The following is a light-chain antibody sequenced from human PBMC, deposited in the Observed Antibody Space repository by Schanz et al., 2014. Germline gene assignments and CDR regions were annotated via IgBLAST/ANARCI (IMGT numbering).Light chain of an antibody. CDR1: QSLLYSDGYNY. Sequence: DIVMTQSPVSLPVTPGEPASISCRSRQSLLYSDGYNYLDWYLQKPGQSPQLLIYLGSNRASGVPDRFSGSASGTDFTLKISRVEAEDVGVYYCMQALETPLTFGGGTKVEIK. J-gene: IGKJ4*01. CDR3: MQALETPLT. V-gene: IGKV2-28*01. CDR2: LGS.